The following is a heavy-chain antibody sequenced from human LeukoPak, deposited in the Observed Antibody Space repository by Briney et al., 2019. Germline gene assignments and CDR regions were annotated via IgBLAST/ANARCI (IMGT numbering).Heavy chain of an antibody. D-gene: IGHD6-13*01. CDR1: VHLFSCYH. J-gene: IGHJ4*02. CDR3: VKGSAGSRPYYFDY. Sequence: GGSQTLFCRASVHLFSCYHMSWLRQSREGAVEGVSTISTNGGSTYFADSVKGRFTITRDNSKNTLSLEMNSLRPEDTAVYYCVKGSAGSRPYYFDYWGQGTLLTVSS. CDR2: ISTNGGST. V-gene: IGHV3-23*01.